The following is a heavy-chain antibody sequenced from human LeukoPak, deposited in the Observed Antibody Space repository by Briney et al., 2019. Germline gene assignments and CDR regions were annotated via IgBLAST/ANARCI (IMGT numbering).Heavy chain of an antibody. Sequence: GGSLRLSCAASGFTVSSNYMSWVRQAPGKGLEWVSIIYSGGSTYYADSVKGRFTISRDNFKNTLYLQMNSLRAEDTAMYYCARGGSSSWFDYWGRGTLVTVSS. V-gene: IGHV3-53*01. D-gene: IGHD6-13*01. CDR2: IYSGGST. CDR3: ARGGSSSWFDY. CDR1: GFTVSSNY. J-gene: IGHJ4*02.